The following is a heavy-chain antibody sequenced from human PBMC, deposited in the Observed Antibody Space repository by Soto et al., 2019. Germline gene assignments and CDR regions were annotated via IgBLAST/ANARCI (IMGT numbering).Heavy chain of an antibody. J-gene: IGHJ2*01. CDR3: ARYGGTAIWYFVL. D-gene: IGHD4-17*01. V-gene: IGHV4-34*01. CDR2: VSHSGTT. CDR1: GASFTGYY. Sequence: QVHLQQWGAGLVKPSETLSLTCAVYGASFTGYYWTWLRQPPGKGLEWIGEVSHSGTTKYNPSLTSRVTISLDTSKSQFSLELTSVTAADTAVYYCARYGGTAIWYFVLWGRGTLVSVSS.